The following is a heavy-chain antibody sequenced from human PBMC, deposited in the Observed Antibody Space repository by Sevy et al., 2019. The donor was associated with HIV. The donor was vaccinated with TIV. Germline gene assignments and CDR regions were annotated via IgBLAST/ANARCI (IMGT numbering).Heavy chain of an antibody. V-gene: IGHV6-1*01. CDR1: GDSVSSNSAA. CDR2: TYYRSKWYN. J-gene: IGHJ4*02. CDR3: AREPLYCSGCSCYWFDY. D-gene: IGHD2-15*01. Sequence: SQTLSLTCAISGDSVSSNSAAWNWIRQSPSRGLEWLGRTYYRSKWYNDYAVSVKSRITINPDTSKNQSSLQLNSVSPVETAVYYCAREPLYCSGCSCYWFDYWGQGTLVTVSS.